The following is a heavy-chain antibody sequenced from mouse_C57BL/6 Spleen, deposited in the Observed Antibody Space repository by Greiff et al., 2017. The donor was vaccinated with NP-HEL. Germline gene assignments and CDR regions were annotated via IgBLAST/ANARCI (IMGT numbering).Heavy chain of an antibody. CDR2: IYPGSGST. CDR1: GYTFTSYW. Sequence: QVQLQQPGAELVKPGASVKMSCKASGYTFTSYWITWVKQRPGQGLEWIGDIYPGSGSTNYNEKFKSKATLTVDTSSSTAYMQLSSLTSEDSAVYYWARDDGYYRYFDVWGTGTTVTVSS. J-gene: IGHJ1*03. V-gene: IGHV1-55*01. CDR3: ARDDGYYRYFDV. D-gene: IGHD2-3*01.